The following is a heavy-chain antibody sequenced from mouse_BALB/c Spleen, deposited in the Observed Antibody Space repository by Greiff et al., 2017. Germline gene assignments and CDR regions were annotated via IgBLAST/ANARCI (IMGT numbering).Heavy chain of an antibody. CDR3: AYGSLFAY. J-gene: IGHJ3*01. V-gene: IGHV14-3*02. CDR2: IDHANGNT. D-gene: IGHD1-1*02. Sequence: VHVKQSGAELVKPGASVKLSCTASGFNIKDTYMHWVKQRPEQGLEWIGRIDHANGNTKYAPKFQGKATITADTSSNTAYLQLSSLTSEDTAVYYCAYGSLFAYWGEGTLVTVSA. CDR1: GFNIKDTY.